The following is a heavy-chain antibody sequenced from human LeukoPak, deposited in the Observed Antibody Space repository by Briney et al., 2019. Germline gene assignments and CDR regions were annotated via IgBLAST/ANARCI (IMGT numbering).Heavy chain of an antibody. CDR1: GGSFSGYY. CDR3: ARLSLYSSGWYRTHYFDY. Sequence: SETLSLTCAVYGGSFSGYYWSWIRQPPGKGLEWIGEINHSGSTNYNPSLKGRVTISVDTSKNQFSLKLSSVTAADTAVYYCARLSLYSSGWYRTHYFDYWGQGTLVTVSS. D-gene: IGHD6-19*01. CDR2: INHSGST. V-gene: IGHV4-34*01. J-gene: IGHJ4*02.